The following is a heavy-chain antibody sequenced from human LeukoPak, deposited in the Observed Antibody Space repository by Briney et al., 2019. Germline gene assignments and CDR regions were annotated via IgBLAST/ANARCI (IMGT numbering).Heavy chain of an antibody. D-gene: IGHD2-21*01. CDR1: GYTFSRRQ. CDR3: ARDPRIAGSLPTLL. J-gene: IGHJ1*01. Sequence: GGSQTLPCAASGYTFSRRQMHWVRQAPGKGLVWVSRINGDGSSTSYADSVKGRFTISRDNAKNTLYLQMNSLRAEDTAVYYCARDPRIAGSLPTLLGAQGTVVTVSS. V-gene: IGHV3-74*01. CDR2: INGDGSST.